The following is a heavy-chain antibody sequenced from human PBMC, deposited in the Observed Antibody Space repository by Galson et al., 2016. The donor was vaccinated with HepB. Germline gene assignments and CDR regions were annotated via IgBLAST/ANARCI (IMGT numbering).Heavy chain of an antibody. CDR2: VSGSGGST. Sequence: SLRLSCAASGFTFTSYAMSWVRQAPGKGLEWLSCVSGSGGSTCYADSVRGRFIISRDSSENTLYLQMNTLRGDDTALYYCAKAGDNSHGRNYWFDSWGQGTLVTVSS. J-gene: IGHJ5*01. CDR1: GFTFTSYA. CDR3: AKAGDNSHGRNYWFDS. D-gene: IGHD1-20*01. V-gene: IGHV3-23*01.